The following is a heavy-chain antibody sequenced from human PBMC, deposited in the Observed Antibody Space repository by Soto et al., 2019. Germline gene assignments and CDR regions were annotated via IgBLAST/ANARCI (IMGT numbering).Heavy chain of an antibody. Sequence: EVQLVESGGDLVQPGGSLRLSCAASGFTVSTMYMSWVRQAPGKGLEWVSVIHSGGTTYYADSVKGRFTISRDSSKNTVYLQLNSLRVEDTAVYYCARVRDIAYGMDVWGQGTTVTVSS. CDR1: GFTVSTMY. V-gene: IGHV3-66*01. CDR3: ARVRDIAYGMDV. J-gene: IGHJ6*02. CDR2: IHSGGTT. D-gene: IGHD2-15*01.